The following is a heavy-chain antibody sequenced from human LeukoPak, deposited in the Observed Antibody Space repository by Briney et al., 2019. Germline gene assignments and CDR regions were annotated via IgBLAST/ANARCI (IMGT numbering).Heavy chain of an antibody. V-gene: IGHV3-30*02. D-gene: IGHD3-22*01. J-gene: IGHJ4*02. Sequence: TGGSLRLSCAASGFTFSSYGMHWVRQAPGKGLEWVAFIRYDGSNKYYADSVKGRFTISRDNSKNTLYLQMNSLRAEDTAVYYCARSFTYYLDRSGFYYGDYWGQGTLVTVSS. CDR3: ARSFTYYLDRSGFYYGDY. CDR1: GFTFSSYG. CDR2: IRYDGSNK.